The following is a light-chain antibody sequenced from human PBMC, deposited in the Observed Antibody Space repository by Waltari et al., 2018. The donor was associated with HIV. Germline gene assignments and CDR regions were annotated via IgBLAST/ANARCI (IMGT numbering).Light chain of an antibody. CDR1: SSNIGAGFE. Sequence: QSVLTQPPSVSGAPGQRVTISCTGSSSNIGAGFEVHWYQQLPGTAPKLLVYDNTNRPSGVPDRFSGSKSGTSASLGITGLQSEDEADYYCQSYDSSLRGILFGGGTRLAV. J-gene: IGLJ2*01. CDR3: QSYDSSLRGIL. CDR2: DNT. V-gene: IGLV1-40*01.